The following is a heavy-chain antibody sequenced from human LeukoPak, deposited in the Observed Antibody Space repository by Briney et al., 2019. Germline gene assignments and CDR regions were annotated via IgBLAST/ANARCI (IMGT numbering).Heavy chain of an antibody. Sequence: ASVKVSCKASGYTFTGYYMHWVRQAPGQGLERMGWINPNSGGTNYAQKFQGRVTMTRDTSISTAYMELSRLRSDDTAVYYCASNYYGSGSPTDDAFDIWGQGTMVTVSS. J-gene: IGHJ3*02. V-gene: IGHV1-2*02. CDR1: GYTFTGYY. CDR2: INPNSGGT. CDR3: ASNYYGSGSPTDDAFDI. D-gene: IGHD3-10*01.